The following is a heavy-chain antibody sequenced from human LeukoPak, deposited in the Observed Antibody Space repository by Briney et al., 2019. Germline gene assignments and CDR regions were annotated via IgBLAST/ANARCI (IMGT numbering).Heavy chain of an antibody. J-gene: IGHJ4*02. V-gene: IGHV4-59*01. CDR1: GGSISSYY. D-gene: IGHD3-22*01. Sequence: SETLSLTCTVSGGSISSYYWSWIRQSPGKGLGWIGYIYYSGSTNYNPSLKSRVAISVDTSKNQFSLKLSSVTAADTAVYYCARDLILYYESSPGYWGQGTLVTVSS. CDR2: IYYSGST. CDR3: ARDLILYYESSPGY.